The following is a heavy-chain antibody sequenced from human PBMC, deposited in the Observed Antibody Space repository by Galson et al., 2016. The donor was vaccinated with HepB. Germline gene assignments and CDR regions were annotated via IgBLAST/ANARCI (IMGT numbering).Heavy chain of an antibody. CDR1: GDSITSYY. CDR3: ARANVYCRGSSCYNYFDY. Sequence: SETLSLTCNVSGDSITSYYWSWIRQPPGKGLEWIGYIYSSGFPKYSPSLKSRVTISVDASRNPFSLRLSSVTAADTAIYYCARANVYCRGSSCYNYFDYWGQGTLVTVSS. CDR2: IYSSGFP. D-gene: IGHD2-15*01. J-gene: IGHJ4*02. V-gene: IGHV4-59*01.